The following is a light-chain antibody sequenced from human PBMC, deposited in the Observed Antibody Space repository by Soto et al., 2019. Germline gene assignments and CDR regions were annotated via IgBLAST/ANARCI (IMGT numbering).Light chain of an antibody. J-gene: IGLJ2*01. Sequence: QSVLTQPPSVSGAPGQRVTISCTGSSSNIGAGYDVHWYQQLPGTAPKLLIYGNSNRPSGVPDRFSGSKSGTSASLAITGLQAEDEADYYCPSYDSSLSGSVFGGGTTVTVL. CDR3: PSYDSSLSGSV. CDR1: SSNIGAGYD. CDR2: GNS. V-gene: IGLV1-40*01.